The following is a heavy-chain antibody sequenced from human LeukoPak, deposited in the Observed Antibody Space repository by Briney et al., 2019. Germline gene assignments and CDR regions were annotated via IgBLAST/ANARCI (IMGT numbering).Heavy chain of an antibody. CDR2: ISYDGSNK. J-gene: IGHJ4*02. Sequence: GGSLRLSCAASGFTFSSYAMHWVRQAPGKGLEWVAVISYDGSNKYYADSVKGRFTISRDNSKNTLYLQMNSLRAEDTAVYYCARDPTAGSGWFGRGYFDYRGQGTLVTVSS. CDR3: ARDPTAGSGWFGRGYFDY. V-gene: IGHV3-30*04. D-gene: IGHD6-19*01. CDR1: GFTFSSYA.